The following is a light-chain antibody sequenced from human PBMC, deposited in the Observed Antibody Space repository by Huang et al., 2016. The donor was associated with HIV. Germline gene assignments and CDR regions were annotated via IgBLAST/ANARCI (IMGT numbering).Light chain of an antibody. J-gene: IGKJ1*01. Sequence: DIVMTQSPDSLAVSLGERATINCKSSQSVLYSSNNKNYLAWYQQKPGRPPKLLIYWASTRESGVPDRFSGRGSGTDFTLTISSLQAEDVAVYYCQQYYTTPWTFGQGTKVEIK. CDR2: WAS. CDR1: QSVLYSSNNKNY. V-gene: IGKV4-1*01. CDR3: QQYYTTPWT.